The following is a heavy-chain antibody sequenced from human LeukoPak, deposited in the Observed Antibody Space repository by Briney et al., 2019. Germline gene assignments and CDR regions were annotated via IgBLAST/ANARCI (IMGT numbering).Heavy chain of an antibody. V-gene: IGHV3-48*01. CDR1: GFTFSSYN. CDR2: ISSGSSTI. D-gene: IGHD3-3*02. CDR3: ASLSPMDV. Sequence: GGSLRLSCAASGFTFSSYNMNWVRQAPGKGLEWVAYISSGSSTIHYADSVRGRFTISRDNVKNSLYLQMSSLRAEDTAVYYCASLSPMDVWGQGTTVTVSS. J-gene: IGHJ6*02.